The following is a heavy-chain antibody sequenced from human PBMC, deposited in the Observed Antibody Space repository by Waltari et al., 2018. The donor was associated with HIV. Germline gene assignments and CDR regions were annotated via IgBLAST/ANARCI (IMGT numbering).Heavy chain of an antibody. V-gene: IGHV3-53*01. CDR1: GFTVSSNY. CDR3: ARDRGDSFFPY. D-gene: IGHD5-18*01. Sequence: EVQLVQSGGGLIQPGGSLRLSCAASGFTVSSNYMSWVRQAPGQGLEWVSVIYSGGSTFYADSVQGRFTISRDNAKNTLFLQLNSPRAEDTAVYYCARDRGDSFFPYWGQGTLVTVSS. J-gene: IGHJ4*02. CDR2: IYSGGST.